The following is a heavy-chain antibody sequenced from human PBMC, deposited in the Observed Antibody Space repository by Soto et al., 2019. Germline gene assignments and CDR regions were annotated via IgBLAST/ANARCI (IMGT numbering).Heavy chain of an antibody. Sequence: GGSLRLSCAASGFSFGAFAMNWVRQAPGKGLEWVSYISSTGSTVYYADSVKGRFTISRDNAKNSLYLQMHSLRDEDTAVYYCARDPEIHLWSNTYYGMDVWGQGTTVTVSS. CDR1: GFSFGAFA. J-gene: IGHJ6*02. D-gene: IGHD5-18*01. V-gene: IGHV3-48*02. CDR2: ISSTGSTV. CDR3: ARDPEIHLWSNTYYGMDV.